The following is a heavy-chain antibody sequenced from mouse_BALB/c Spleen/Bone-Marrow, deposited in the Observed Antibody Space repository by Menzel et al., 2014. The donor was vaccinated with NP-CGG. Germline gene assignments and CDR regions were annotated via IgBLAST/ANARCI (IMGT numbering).Heavy chain of an antibody. D-gene: IGHD1-1*01. J-gene: IGHJ4*01. V-gene: IGHV2-6-7*01. Sequence: QVQLQQSGPGLVSPSQSLSITCTVSGFSLTGYGVNWVRQPPGKGLEWLGMIWGDGSTDYNSALKSRLSISKDNSESQVFLKMNSLQTDDTARYYCAREGDYSLYAMDYWGQGTSVTVSS. CDR2: IWGDGST. CDR1: GFSLTGYG. CDR3: AREGDYSLYAMDY.